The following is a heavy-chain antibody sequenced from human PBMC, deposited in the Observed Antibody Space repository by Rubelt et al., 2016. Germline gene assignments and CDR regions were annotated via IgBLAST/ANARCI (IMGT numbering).Heavy chain of an antibody. CDR3: ARDDDYGDLVYY. J-gene: IGHJ4*02. D-gene: IGHD4-17*01. Sequence: QVKLVQSGAEVKKPGASVKVSCKASGYTFTSYAMHWVRQAPGQRLEWMGWINAGNGNTTYSQKFQGRVTITRDTSASPAYMELRSLRSDDTAVYYCARDDDYGDLVYYWGQGTLVTVSS. V-gene: IGHV1-3*01. CDR1: GYTFTSYA. CDR2: INAGNGNT.